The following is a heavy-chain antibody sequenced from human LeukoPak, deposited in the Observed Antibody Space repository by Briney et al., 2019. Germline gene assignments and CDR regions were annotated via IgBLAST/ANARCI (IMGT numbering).Heavy chain of an antibody. CDR3: AKDSFHYYDSSGYSPGDHFDY. D-gene: IGHD3-22*01. CDR1: GFTFSNAW. V-gene: IGHV3-15*07. CDR2: IKSKTDGGTT. J-gene: IGHJ4*02. Sequence: GGSLRLSCAASGFTFSNAWMNWVRQAPGKGLEWVGRIKSKTDGGTTDYAAPVKGRFTISRDDSKNTLYLQMNSLRAEDTAVYYCAKDSFHYYDSSGYSPGDHFDYWGQGTLVTVSS.